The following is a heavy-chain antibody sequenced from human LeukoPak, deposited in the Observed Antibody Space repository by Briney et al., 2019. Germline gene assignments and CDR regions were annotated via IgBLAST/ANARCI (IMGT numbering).Heavy chain of an antibody. D-gene: IGHD3-9*01. Sequence: GGSLRLSCAASGFPFTTYAMHWVRQAPGKGLEWVAVLSYDGSNKYYADSVKGRFTISRDISKNTLYLQMNSLRAEDTAVYYCAKDNYDILTGYYYYFDYWGQGTLVTVSS. CDR1: GFPFTTYA. CDR3: AKDNYDILTGYYYYFDY. J-gene: IGHJ4*02. V-gene: IGHV3-30-3*01. CDR2: LSYDGSNK.